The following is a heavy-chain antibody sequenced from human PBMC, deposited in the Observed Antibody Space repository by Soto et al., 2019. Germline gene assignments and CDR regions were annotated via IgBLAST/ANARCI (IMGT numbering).Heavy chain of an antibody. CDR3: AKDRRSSWSFDY. CDR2: ISSDGSDK. D-gene: IGHD6-13*01. Sequence: GGSLRLSCAASGFTFSSYGMHWVRQAPGKGLEWVAVISSDGSDKYYVDSVKGRFTVSRDNSKNTLYLQMNSLRTEDTAVYYCAKDRRSSWSFDYWGQGT. J-gene: IGHJ4*02. CDR1: GFTFSSYG. V-gene: IGHV3-30*18.